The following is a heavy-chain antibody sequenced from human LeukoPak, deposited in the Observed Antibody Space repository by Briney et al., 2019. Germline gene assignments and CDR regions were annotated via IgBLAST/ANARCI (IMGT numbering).Heavy chain of an antibody. Sequence: DPGGSLRLSCAASGFTFSSYWMSWVRQAPGKGLEWVANIKQDGSEKYYVDSVKGRSTISRDNAKNSLYLQTNSLRAEDTAVYYSARDLVGATPGLDYWGQGTLVTVSS. V-gene: IGHV3-7*05. CDR3: ARDLVGATPGLDY. CDR1: GFTFSSYW. CDR2: IKQDGSEK. J-gene: IGHJ4*02. D-gene: IGHD1-26*01.